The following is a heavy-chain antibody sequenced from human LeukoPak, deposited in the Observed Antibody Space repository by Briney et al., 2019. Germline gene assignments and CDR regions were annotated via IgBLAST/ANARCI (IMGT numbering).Heavy chain of an antibody. J-gene: IGHJ6*04. CDR1: GYTFTSYA. V-gene: IGHV1-3*01. D-gene: IGHD5-12*01. CDR3: ARDYIVPTISSVFGSMDV. Sequence: ASVKVSCKASGYTFTSYAMHWVRQAPGQRLEWMGWINAGNGNTKYSQKFQGRVTITRDTSASTAYMELSSLRSEDTAVYYCARDYIVPTISSVFGSMDVWGKGTTVTVSS. CDR2: INAGNGNT.